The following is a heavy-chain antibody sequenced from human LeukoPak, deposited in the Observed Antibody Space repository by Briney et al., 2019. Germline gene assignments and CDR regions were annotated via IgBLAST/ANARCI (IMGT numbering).Heavy chain of an antibody. D-gene: IGHD3-10*01. CDR3: ARFQRRLRYAFDI. Sequence: GESLKISCQASGFSFTSYWIGWVRQMPGKGLEWVGIVYPGDSDIRYSPSFQGQVTISADKSVSTAYLQWSSLKASDTAMYYCARFQRRLRYAFDIWGQGTMVTVSS. CDR2: VYPGDSDI. V-gene: IGHV5-51*01. CDR1: GFSFTSYW. J-gene: IGHJ3*02.